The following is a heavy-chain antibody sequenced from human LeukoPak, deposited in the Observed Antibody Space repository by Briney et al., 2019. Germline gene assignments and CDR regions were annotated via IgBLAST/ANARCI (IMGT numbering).Heavy chain of an antibody. CDR2: IIPILGIA. Sequence: SVKVSCKASGGTFSSYAISWVRQAPGQGLEWMGRIIPILGIANYAQKFQGRVTITADKSTSTAYMELSSLRSEDTAVYHCARGTGTVTTSDYWGQGTLVTVSS. J-gene: IGHJ4*02. D-gene: IGHD4-11*01. CDR1: GGTFSSYA. CDR3: ARGTGTVTTSDY. V-gene: IGHV1-69*04.